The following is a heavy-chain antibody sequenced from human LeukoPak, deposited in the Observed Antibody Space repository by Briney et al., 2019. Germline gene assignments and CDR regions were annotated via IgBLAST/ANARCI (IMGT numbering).Heavy chain of an antibody. V-gene: IGHV4-34*01. Sequence: SETLSLTCAVYGGSFSGYYWSWIRHPPGKGLEWIGEINHSGSTNYNPSLKSRVTISVDTSKNQFSLKLSSVTAADTAVYYCARGRYYMDVWGKGTTVTVSS. CDR3: ARGRYYMDV. CDR2: INHSGST. CDR1: GGSFSGYY. J-gene: IGHJ6*03.